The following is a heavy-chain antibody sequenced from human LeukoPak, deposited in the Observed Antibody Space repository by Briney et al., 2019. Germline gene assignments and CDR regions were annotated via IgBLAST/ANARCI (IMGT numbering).Heavy chain of an antibody. CDR2: ISSSSTYI. J-gene: IGHJ5*02. V-gene: IGHV3-21*01. Sequence: GGSLRLSCAASGLAFSDFTMSWVRQAPGQGLEWVSSISSSSTYINYADSLKGRFTVSRDNARNSLYLQIVSLRGEDTAMYYCARDSGAHYSDSGTSPGGWFDPWGQGILVTVSS. CDR3: ARDSGAHYSDSGTSPGGWFDP. D-gene: IGHD3-10*01. CDR1: GLAFSDFT.